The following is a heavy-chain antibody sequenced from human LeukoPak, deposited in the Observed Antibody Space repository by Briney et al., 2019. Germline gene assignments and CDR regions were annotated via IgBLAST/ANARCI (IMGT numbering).Heavy chain of an antibody. J-gene: IGHJ6*02. Sequence: PSETLSLTCTVSGGSISSYYWSWIRQPPGKGLEWIGYIYYSGSTNYNPSLKSRVTISVDTSKNQFSLKLSSVTAADTAVYYCARGSSYYDFWSGYPYYYYGMDVWGQGTTVTVSS. CDR2: IYYSGST. D-gene: IGHD3-3*01. CDR1: GGSISSYY. V-gene: IGHV4-59*01. CDR3: ARGSSYYDFWSGYPYYYYGMDV.